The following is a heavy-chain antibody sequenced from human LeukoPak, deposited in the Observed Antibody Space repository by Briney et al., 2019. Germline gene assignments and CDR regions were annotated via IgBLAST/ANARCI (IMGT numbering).Heavy chain of an antibody. CDR3: AREVVVIIKDAFDI. CDR1: GFTFSSYG. Sequence: GRSLRLSSAASGFTFSSYGMHWVRQAPGKGLEWVAVIWYDGSNKYYADSVKGRFTISRDNSKNTLYLQMNSLRAEDTAVYYCAREVVVIIKDAFDIWGQGTMVTVSS. CDR2: IWYDGSNK. D-gene: IGHD3-22*01. J-gene: IGHJ3*02. V-gene: IGHV3-33*01.